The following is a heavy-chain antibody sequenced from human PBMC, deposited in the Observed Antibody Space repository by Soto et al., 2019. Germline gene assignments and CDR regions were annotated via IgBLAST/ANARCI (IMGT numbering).Heavy chain of an antibody. V-gene: IGHV1-18*04. D-gene: IGHD5-18*01. CDR3: ASDPRDGDTGMVGWFDP. CDR1: GYTFTSYG. J-gene: IGHJ5*02. CDR2: ISAYNGNT. Sequence: QVQLVQSGAEVKKPGASVKVSCKASGYTFTSYGISWVRQAPGQGLEWMGWISAYNGNTNDAQKLQGRVTMTRDTSTSTGYMELRSLRSDGPAVYYCASDPRDGDTGMVGWFDPWGQGTLVTVSS.